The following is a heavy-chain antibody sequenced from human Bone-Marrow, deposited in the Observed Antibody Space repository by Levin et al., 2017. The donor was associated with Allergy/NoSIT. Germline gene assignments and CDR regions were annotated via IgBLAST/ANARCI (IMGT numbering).Heavy chain of an antibody. CDR2: INPNSGGT. D-gene: IGHD4-17*01. V-gene: IGHV1-2*04. J-gene: IGHJ4*02. Sequence: GESLKISCKASGYTFTGYYMHWVRQAPGQGLEWMGWINPNSGGTNYAQKFQGWVTMTRDTSISTAYMELSRLRSDDTAVYYCAREVTTDYYFDYWGQGTLVTVSS. CDR3: AREVTTDYYFDY. CDR1: GYTFTGYY.